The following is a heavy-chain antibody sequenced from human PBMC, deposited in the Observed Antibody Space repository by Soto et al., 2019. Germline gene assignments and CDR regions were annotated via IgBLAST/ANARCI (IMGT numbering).Heavy chain of an antibody. CDR1: GGSFSGYY. CDR2: INHSGST. Sequence: QVQLQQWGAGLLKPSETLSLTCAVYGGSFSGYYWSWIRQPPGKGLEWIGEINHSGSTNYNPSLKSRVTISVDTAKNQFSLKRSSVTAADTAVYYCARGPARGIVVVNKYFQHWGQGTLVTVSS. J-gene: IGHJ1*01. V-gene: IGHV4-34*01. D-gene: IGHD3-22*01. CDR3: ARGPARGIVVVNKYFQH.